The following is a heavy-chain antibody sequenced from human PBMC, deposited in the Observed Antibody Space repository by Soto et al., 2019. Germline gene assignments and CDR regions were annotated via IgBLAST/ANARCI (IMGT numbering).Heavy chain of an antibody. CDR2: INAGNGNT. CDR3: ARVGDSTHYYYYYGMDV. CDR1: GYTFTSYA. D-gene: IGHD3-3*01. V-gene: IGHV1-3*01. Sequence: RASVKVSCKASGYTFTSYAMHWVRQAPGQRLEWKGWINAGNGNTKYSQKFQGRVTITRDTSASTAYMELSSLRSEDTAVYYCARVGDSTHYYYYYGMDVWGQGATVTVSS. J-gene: IGHJ6*02.